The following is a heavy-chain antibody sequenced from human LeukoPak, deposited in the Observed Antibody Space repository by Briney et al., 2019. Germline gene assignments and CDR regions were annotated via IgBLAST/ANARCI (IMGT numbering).Heavy chain of an antibody. CDR1: GGSFSGYY. CDR2: IKQDGSEK. V-gene: IGHV3-7*01. Sequence: PSETLSLTCAVYGGSFSGYYWSWVRQAPGKGLEWVANIKQDGSEKYYVDSVKGRFTISRDNAKNSLYLQMNSLRAEDTAVYYCARGDQLLNYYYYYYYMDVWGKGTTVTVSS. J-gene: IGHJ6*03. CDR3: ARGDQLLNYYYYYYYMDV. D-gene: IGHD1-26*01.